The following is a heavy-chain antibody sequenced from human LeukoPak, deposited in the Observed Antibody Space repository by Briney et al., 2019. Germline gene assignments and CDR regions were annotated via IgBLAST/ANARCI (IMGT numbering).Heavy chain of an antibody. Sequence: SETLSLTCTVSGGSISSYYWSWIRQPPGKGLEWIGYIYYSGSTNYNPSLKSRVTISVDTSKNQFSLKLSSVTAADTAVYYCARDLYDSSGYYPGYWGQGTLVTVSS. CDR2: IYYSGST. V-gene: IGHV4-59*12. CDR1: GGSISSYY. D-gene: IGHD3-22*01. CDR3: ARDLYDSSGYYPGY. J-gene: IGHJ4*02.